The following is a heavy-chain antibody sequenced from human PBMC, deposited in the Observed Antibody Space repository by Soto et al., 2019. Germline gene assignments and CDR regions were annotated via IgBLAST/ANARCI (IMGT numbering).Heavy chain of an antibody. CDR2: SSRSSSTI. J-gene: IGHJ3*02. CDR1: GFTFSSYS. D-gene: IGHD6-19*01. CDR3: AIVDRSGWYSKMGACDS. V-gene: IGHV3-48*01. Sequence: EVQLVESGGGLVQPGGSLRLSCAASGFTFSSYSMNWVSQAPGKGLEWDSYSSRSSSTIYYADSEKGRFTISRDNAKNSRYLQMNSLSADATAVDYCAIVDRSGWYSKMGACDSWGQGTMGTVSS.